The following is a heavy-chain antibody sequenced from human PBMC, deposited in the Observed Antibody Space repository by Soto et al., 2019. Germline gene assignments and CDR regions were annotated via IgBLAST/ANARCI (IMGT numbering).Heavy chain of an antibody. CDR1: GYTFTSND. V-gene: IGHV1-8*01. D-gene: IGHD3-3*01. J-gene: IGHJ6*03. CDR3: ARVYDFWSGYVYYYYYYLDV. CDR2: MNPNSGNT. Sequence: QVQLVQSGAEVKKPGASVKVSCKASGYTFTSNDINWVRQATGQGLEWMGWMNPNSGNTGYAQKFQGRVTMTRNTAISTAYMELSSLGSEDTAVYYCARVYDFWSGYVYYYYYYLDVGGKGRTVSV.